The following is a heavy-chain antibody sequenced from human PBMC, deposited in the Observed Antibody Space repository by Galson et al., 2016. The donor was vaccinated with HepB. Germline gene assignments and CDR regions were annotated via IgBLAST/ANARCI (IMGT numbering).Heavy chain of an antibody. CDR1: GFIFSSYS. V-gene: IGHV3-21*01. Sequence: SLRLSCAASGFIFSSYSMNWVRQAPGKGLEWVSSISISGSFIYYADSVKGRFTISRDNAKRSLYLQMNSLTAEDTAFYFCARDGEQWLGGGIQYNWFDTWGQGTLVTVSS. CDR2: ISISGSFI. D-gene: IGHD6-19*01. J-gene: IGHJ5*02. CDR3: ARDGEQWLGGGIQYNWFDT.